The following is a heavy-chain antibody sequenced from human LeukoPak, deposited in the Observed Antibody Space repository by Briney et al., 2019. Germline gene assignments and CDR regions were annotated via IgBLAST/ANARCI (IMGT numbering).Heavy chain of an antibody. V-gene: IGHV4-39*01. CDR1: GGSLSSRSYF. CDR3: ARHGCSSNICHFDY. CDR2: NYYWGST. Sequence: PSVTVSLTCTVSGGSLSSRSYFWGWIRQPPGKGLEWIGRNYYWGSTSYNPSVKGRATLSVVRPNNHFSLKLSSVTAADTAVYYCARHGCSSNICHFDYGGLGTLVTVFS. D-gene: IGHD2-2*01. J-gene: IGHJ4*02.